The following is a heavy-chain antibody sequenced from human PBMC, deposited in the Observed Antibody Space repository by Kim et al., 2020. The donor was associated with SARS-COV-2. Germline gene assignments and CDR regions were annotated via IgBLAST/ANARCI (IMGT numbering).Heavy chain of an antibody. D-gene: IGHD3-10*01. CDR3: ARDSGYYYYGMDV. Sequence: YAQKFQGRVTMAADEATSTAYMELSSLRSEDTAVYYCARDSGYYYYGMDVWGQRTTVIVSS. V-gene: IGHV1-69*01. J-gene: IGHJ6*02.